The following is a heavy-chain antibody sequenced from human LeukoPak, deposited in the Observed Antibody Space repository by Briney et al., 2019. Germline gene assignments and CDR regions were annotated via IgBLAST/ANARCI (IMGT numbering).Heavy chain of an antibody. V-gene: IGHV4-4*02. CDR3: SRESGAFCPSGY. Sequence: SGTLSLTCGVSGGSLSSTNWWSWVPQPPGQGLEWIGEISLAGRTNYNPSLNGRVTMSLDESSNQLSLNLTSVTAADTAIYYCSRESGAFCPSGYWGQGTLVIVPS. CDR2: ISLAGRT. J-gene: IGHJ4*02. D-gene: IGHD1-26*01. CDR1: GGSLSSTNW.